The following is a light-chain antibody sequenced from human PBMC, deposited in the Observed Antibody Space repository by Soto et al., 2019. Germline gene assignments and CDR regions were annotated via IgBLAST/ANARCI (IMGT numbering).Light chain of an antibody. CDR3: QQYNKWPIT. J-gene: IGKJ4*01. V-gene: IGKV3-15*01. Sequence: EIVMTQSPGTLSLSPGEGATLSCRAIRSLSSNLACFQQKPGQPPRLLIYGASTRATGIPARFSGSGSGTEFTLTISSLQSEDFAVYYCQQYNKWPITFGGGTKVEIK. CDR2: GAS. CDR1: RSLSSN.